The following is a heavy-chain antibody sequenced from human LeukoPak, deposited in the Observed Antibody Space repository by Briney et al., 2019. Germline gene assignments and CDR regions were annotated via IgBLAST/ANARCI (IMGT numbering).Heavy chain of an antibody. CDR2: ISGYNGNT. D-gene: IGHD2-2*02. J-gene: IGHJ3*02. V-gene: IGHV1-18*01. CDR3: ARAHYLSPGGQLLYRPGLDI. CDR1: GYTFTRYG. Sequence: GASVKVSCKASGYTFTRYGISWVRQAPGQGLEWMGWISGYNGNTNYAQKFQGRVTMTTDTSTSTAYMELRSLRSDDTAVYYCARAHYLSPGGQLLYRPGLDIWGQGTMVTVSS.